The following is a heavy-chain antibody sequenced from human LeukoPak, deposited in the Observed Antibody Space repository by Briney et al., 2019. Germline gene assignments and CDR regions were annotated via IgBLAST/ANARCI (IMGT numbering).Heavy chain of an antibody. V-gene: IGHV3-7*01. CDR2: IKQDGSEK. CDR3: AVHGRNYFDY. J-gene: IGHJ4*02. CDR1: GFTFSSYW. Sequence: GGSLRLSCAASGFTFSSYWISWVRQAPGKGLEWVANIKQDGSEKYYVDSVKGRFTISRDNAKNSLYLQMNSPRAEDTAVYYCAVHGRNYFDYWGQGTLVTVSS.